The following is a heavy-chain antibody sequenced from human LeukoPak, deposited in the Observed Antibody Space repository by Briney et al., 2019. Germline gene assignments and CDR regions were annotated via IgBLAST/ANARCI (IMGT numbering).Heavy chain of an antibody. V-gene: IGHV4-59*08. CDR2: INYSGNS. CDR3: ARLDCISDSCYNY. CDR1: GDSISTDY. D-gene: IGHD2-21*01. J-gene: IGHJ4*02. Sequence: SETLSHTCFVSGDSISTDYWSWIRQSPGKGLEWIGYINYSGNSEYNPSLKSRVAISVNRSKKEVSLKMRSVTAADTAVYYCARLDCISDSCYNYWTLGALVTVSS.